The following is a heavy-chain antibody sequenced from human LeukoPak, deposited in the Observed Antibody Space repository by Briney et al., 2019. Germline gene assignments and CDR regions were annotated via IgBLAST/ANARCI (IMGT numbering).Heavy chain of an antibody. CDR3: ARLSRGGSYYYFDY. CDR2: ISSSSSYI. V-gene: IGHV3-21*01. J-gene: IGHJ4*02. D-gene: IGHD1-26*01. Sequence: PGGSLRLSCAASGFTFSSYSMNWVRQAPGKGLEWVSSISSSSSYIYYADSVKGRFTISRDNAKNSLYLQMNSLRAEDTAVYYCARLSRGGSYYYFDYWGQGTLVTVSS. CDR1: GFTFSSYS.